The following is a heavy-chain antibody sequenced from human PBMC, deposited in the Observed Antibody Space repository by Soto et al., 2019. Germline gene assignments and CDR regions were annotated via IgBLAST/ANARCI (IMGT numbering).Heavy chain of an antibody. Sequence: QVQLVQSVAEVKKPGASVKVSCKASGYTFTSYDINWVRQATGQGLEWMGWMNPNSGNTGYAQKFKGRFTMTRNTSISTAYMVLSSLRSEDTAVYYCASEKTSYGMDVWGHGTTVTVSS. CDR1: GYTFTSYD. CDR3: ASEKTSYGMDV. V-gene: IGHV1-8*01. CDR2: MNPNSGNT. J-gene: IGHJ6*02.